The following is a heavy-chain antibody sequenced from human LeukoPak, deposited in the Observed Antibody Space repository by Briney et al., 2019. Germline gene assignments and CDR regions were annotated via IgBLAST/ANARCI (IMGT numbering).Heavy chain of an antibody. CDR1: GFTFSDYY. CDR3: ARDKLEADVSGSLFDH. CDR2: IKHDGSEK. D-gene: IGHD6-13*01. V-gene: IGHV3-7*01. J-gene: IGHJ5*02. Sequence: PGGSLRLSCAASGFTFSDYYMSWIRQAPGKGLEWVANIKHDGSEKNYVDSVKGRFTISRDNAKNSLYMQMNSLRAEDTAIYYCARDKLEADVSGSLFDHWGQGTLVTVSS.